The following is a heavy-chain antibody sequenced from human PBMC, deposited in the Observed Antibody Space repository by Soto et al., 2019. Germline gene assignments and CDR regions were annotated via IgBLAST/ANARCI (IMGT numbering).Heavy chain of an antibody. CDR1: GFTFSDYY. J-gene: IGHJ4*02. CDR2: ISSSGSTI. V-gene: IGHV3-11*01. CDR3: SRDRYDSSGYFIDY. D-gene: IGHD3-22*01. Sequence: GGSLRLSCAASGFTFSDYYMSWIRQAPGKGLEWVSYISSSGSTIYYADSVKGRFTISRDNAKNSLYLQMNSLRAEDTAVYYCSRDRYDSSGYFIDYWGQGTLVTVSS.